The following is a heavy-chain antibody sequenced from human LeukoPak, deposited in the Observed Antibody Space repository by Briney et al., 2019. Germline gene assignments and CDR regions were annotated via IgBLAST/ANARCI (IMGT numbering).Heavy chain of an antibody. CDR1: GFTFSSYW. CDR2: IKQDGSEK. D-gene: IGHD2-2*03. Sequence: GGSLRLSCAASGFTFSSYWMSWVRQAPGKGLEWVANIKQDGSEKYYVDSVKGRFTISRDNAKNSLYLQMNSLRAEDTAVYYCAGGYCSSTSCYASFDYWGQGTLVTVSS. V-gene: IGHV3-7*01. CDR3: AGGYCSSTSCYASFDY. J-gene: IGHJ4*02.